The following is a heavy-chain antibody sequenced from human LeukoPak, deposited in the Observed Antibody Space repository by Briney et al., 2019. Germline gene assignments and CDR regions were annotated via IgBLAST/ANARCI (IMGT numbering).Heavy chain of an antibody. Sequence: GASVKVSCKASGGTFSSYAITWVRQAPGQGLEWMGGIIPIFGTANYAQKFQGRVTITADESTSTAYMELSSLRSEDTAVYYCARDLRNYDSSGEFDPWGQGTLVTVSS. CDR3: ARDLRNYDSSGEFDP. V-gene: IGHV1-69*13. CDR2: IIPIFGTA. J-gene: IGHJ5*02. D-gene: IGHD3-22*01. CDR1: GGTFSSYA.